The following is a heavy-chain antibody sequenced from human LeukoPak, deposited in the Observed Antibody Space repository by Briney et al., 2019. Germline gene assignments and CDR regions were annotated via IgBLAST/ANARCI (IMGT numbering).Heavy chain of an antibody. CDR2: IYYSGST. Sequence: KASETLSLTCTVSGGSTRSSSYYWGWIRQPPGKGLEWIGSIYYSGSTYYNASLKSRGTISVDTSKKQLSLKLNSVTDADTAVYFCARQVVAGAGTGYFDYWGQGTLVTVSS. CDR1: GGSTRSSSYY. CDR3: ARQVVAGAGTGYFDY. V-gene: IGHV4-39*01. D-gene: IGHD6-19*01. J-gene: IGHJ4*02.